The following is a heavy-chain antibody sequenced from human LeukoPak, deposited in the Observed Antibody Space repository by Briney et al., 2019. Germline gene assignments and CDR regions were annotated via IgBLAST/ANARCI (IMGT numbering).Heavy chain of an antibody. D-gene: IGHD3-3*01. V-gene: IGHV4-30-4*01. CDR3: ARGSGRFLEWSTFDP. J-gene: IGHJ5*02. Sequence: SQTLSLTCTVSGGSISSGDYYWSWIRQPPGKGLEWIGYIYYSGSTYYNPSLKSRLTISVDTSKNQFSLKLSSVTAADTAVYYCARGSGRFLEWSTFDPWGQGTLVTVSS. CDR2: IYYSGST. CDR1: GGSISSGDYY.